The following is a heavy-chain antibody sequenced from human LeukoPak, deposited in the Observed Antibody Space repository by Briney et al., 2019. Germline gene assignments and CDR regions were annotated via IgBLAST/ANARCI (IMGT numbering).Heavy chain of an antibody. CDR3: ARRAETRFDY. J-gene: IGHJ4*02. Sequence: SETLSLTCPVSGDSISITNYYWDWIRQPPGKGLEWIGSVSYSGSTYYNPSLKSRVTISVDTSKNQFSLTLSSVTAADTSVYYCARRAETRFDYWGQGTLVTVSS. V-gene: IGHV4-39*01. CDR1: GDSISITNYY. CDR2: VSYSGST.